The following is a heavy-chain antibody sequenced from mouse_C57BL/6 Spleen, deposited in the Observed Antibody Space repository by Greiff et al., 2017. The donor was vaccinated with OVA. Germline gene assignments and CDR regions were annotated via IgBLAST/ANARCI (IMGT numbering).Heavy chain of an antibody. V-gene: IGHV14-4*01. J-gene: IGHJ1*03. D-gene: IGHD1-1*01. CDR1: GFNIKDDY. Sequence: VQLKESGAELVRPGASVKLSCTASGFNIKDDYMHWVKQRPEQGLEWIGWIDPENGDTEYASKFQGKATITADTSSNTAYLQLSSLTSEDTAVYYCITCSSYPDWYFDVWGTGTTVTVSS. CDR2: IDPENGDT. CDR3: ITCSSYPDWYFDV.